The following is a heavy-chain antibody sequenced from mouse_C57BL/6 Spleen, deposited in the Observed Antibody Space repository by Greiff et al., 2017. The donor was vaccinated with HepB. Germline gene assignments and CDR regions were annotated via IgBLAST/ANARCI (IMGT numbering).Heavy chain of an antibody. V-gene: IGHV5-17*01. J-gene: IGHJ1*03. D-gene: IGHD3-3*01. CDR2: ISSGSSTI. CDR3: AREGDLYWYFDG. Sequence: EVKLMESGGGLVKPGGSLKLSCAASGFTFSDYGMHWVRQAPEKGLEWVAYISSGSSTIYYADTVKGRFTIARDNAKNTLFLQMTSLRSEDTAMYYCAREGDLYWYFDGWGTGTTVTVAS. CDR1: GFTFSDYG.